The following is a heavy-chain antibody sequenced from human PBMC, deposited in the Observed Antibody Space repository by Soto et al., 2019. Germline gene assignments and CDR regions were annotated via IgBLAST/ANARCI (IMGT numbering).Heavy chain of an antibody. V-gene: IGHV1-2*02. CDR1: GYTFTGYY. Sequence: GASVKVSCKASGYTFTGYYMHWVRQAPGQGLELMGWINPNSGGTNYAQKFQGRVTMTRDTSISTAYMELSRLRSDDTAVYYCARELTPDITIFGVAKGYFDYWGQGTLVTVSS. J-gene: IGHJ4*02. CDR2: INPNSGGT. CDR3: ARELTPDITIFGVAKGYFDY. D-gene: IGHD3-3*01.